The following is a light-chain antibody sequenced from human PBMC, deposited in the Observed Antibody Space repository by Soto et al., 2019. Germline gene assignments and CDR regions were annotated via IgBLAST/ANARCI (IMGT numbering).Light chain of an antibody. CDR1: SSDVGGYNS. V-gene: IGLV2-14*01. Sequence: QSVLTQYASVSGSPGQSIAISCTGTSSDVGGYNSVSWYQQHPGKAPKLMIYDVSDRPSGVSNRFSGSKSGNTASLTISGLQAEDEADYYCSSYTSSNTYVFGTGTKVTVL. CDR3: SSYTSSNTYV. J-gene: IGLJ1*01. CDR2: DVS.